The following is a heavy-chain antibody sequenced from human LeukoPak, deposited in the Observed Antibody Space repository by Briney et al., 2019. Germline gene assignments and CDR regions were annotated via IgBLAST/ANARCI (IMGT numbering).Heavy chain of an antibody. Sequence: ASVKVSCKASGYTFTSYGISWVRQAPGQGLEWMGWISAYNGNTNYAQKLQGRVTMTTDTSTSTAYMELRSLRSDDTAVYYRARVAYYYHSSGYFDYWGQGTLVTVSS. D-gene: IGHD3-22*01. CDR2: ISAYNGNT. V-gene: IGHV1-18*01. J-gene: IGHJ4*02. CDR1: GYTFTSYG. CDR3: ARVAYYYHSSGYFDY.